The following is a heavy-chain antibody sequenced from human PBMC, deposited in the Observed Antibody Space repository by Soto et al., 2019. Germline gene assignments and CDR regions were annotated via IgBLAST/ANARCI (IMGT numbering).Heavy chain of an antibody. J-gene: IGHJ5*02. CDR3: AGLPFPWGRFDP. CDR1: GIVFSDY. Sequence: QVQLVESGGGLVKPGGSLRLSCAASGIVFSDYMSWVRQAPGKGLEWLSYISGSGRTIYSADSVKGRFTISRDHATTSLSLRVTLVRTGAPAVYYGAGLPFPWGRFDPWGPGPRVTVPS. V-gene: IGHV3-11*01. D-gene: IGHD3-16*01. CDR2: ISGSGRTI.